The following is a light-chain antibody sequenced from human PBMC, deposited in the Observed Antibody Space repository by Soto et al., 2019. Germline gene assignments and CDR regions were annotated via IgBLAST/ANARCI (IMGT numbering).Light chain of an antibody. J-gene: IGKJ1*01. CDR3: QSQHSCPRT. V-gene: IGKV3-15*01. Sequence: IGMTISPVTVSVKKRGRATLSCRASQSISDTLAWYQQKPGQAPRLLIYGASRRATGFPARFSGSGSGTDFTLTIIIFQSEAVEVFCWQSQHSCPRTFGQWTMV. CDR1: QSISDT. CDR2: GAS.